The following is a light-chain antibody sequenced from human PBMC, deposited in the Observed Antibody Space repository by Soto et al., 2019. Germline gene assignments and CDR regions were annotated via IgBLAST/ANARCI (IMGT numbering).Light chain of an antibody. Sequence: QSVLTQPPSASGTPGQRVTISCSGSSSNIGSNTVNWYQQLPGTAPKLLIYNSNQRPSGVPDRFSGSKSGTSASLAISGLQSEDEADYHCATWDDSLSAVVFGGGTKLTVL. CDR1: SSNIGSNT. CDR2: NSN. J-gene: IGLJ2*01. CDR3: ATWDDSLSAVV. V-gene: IGLV1-44*01.